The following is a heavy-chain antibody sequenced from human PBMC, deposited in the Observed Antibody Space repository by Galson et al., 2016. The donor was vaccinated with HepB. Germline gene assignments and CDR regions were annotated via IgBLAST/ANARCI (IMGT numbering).Heavy chain of an antibody. CDR3: ARGDAYDSSTYYYALDV. J-gene: IGHJ6*02. Sequence: SLRLSCAASGFTFSNYDIHWVRQAAGKGLEWVSAIGTPTDTYYSASVEGRFTISRDNAKNSLYLQMNSLRAGDTAVYYCARGDAYDSSTYYYALDVWGQGTTVTVSS. CDR2: IGTPTDT. CDR1: GFTFSNYD. V-gene: IGHV3-13*01. D-gene: IGHD3-22*01.